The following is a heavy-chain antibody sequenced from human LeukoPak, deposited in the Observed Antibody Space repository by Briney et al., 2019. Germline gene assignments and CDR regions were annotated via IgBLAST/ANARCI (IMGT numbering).Heavy chain of an antibody. CDR2: ISAYNGNT. CDR1: GYTFTSYG. CDR3: GREFGWVYYYGMGV. V-gene: IGHV1-18*01. J-gene: IGHJ6*02. D-gene: IGHD6-19*01. Sequence: ASVKVSCKASGYTFTSYGISWVRQAPGQGLEWMGWISAYNGNTNYAQKLQGRVTMTTDTSTSTAYMELRSLRSDDTAVYYCGREFGWVYYYGMGVWGQGTTVTVSS.